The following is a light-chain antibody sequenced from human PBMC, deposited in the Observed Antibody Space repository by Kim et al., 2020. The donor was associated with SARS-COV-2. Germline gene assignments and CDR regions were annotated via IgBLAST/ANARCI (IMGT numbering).Light chain of an antibody. J-gene: IGKJ5*01. CDR1: QSFSSW. V-gene: IGKV1-5*03. Sequence: DIQMTQSPSTLSASVGDRVTITCRASQSFSSWLAWYQQKPGKVPKLLIYKTSILESGVPSRFSGSGSGTEFTLTISSLQPDDFATYYRQQYNNLPITFGQGTRPEIK. CDR2: KTS. CDR3: QQYNNLPIT.